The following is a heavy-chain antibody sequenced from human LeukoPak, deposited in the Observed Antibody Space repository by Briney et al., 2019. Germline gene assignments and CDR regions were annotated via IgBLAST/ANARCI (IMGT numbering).Heavy chain of an antibody. CDR3: ARDRITMVRGVIIPSWYYGMDV. CDR1: GFTFSSYG. D-gene: IGHD3-10*01. V-gene: IGHV3-33*01. CDR2: IWYDGSNK. Sequence: GGSLRLSCAASGFTFSSYGMHWVRQAPGKGLEWVAVIWYDGSNKYYADSVKGRFTISRDNSKNTLYLQMNSLRSEDTAVYYCARDRITMVRGVIIPSWYYGMDVWGQGTTVTVSS. J-gene: IGHJ6*02.